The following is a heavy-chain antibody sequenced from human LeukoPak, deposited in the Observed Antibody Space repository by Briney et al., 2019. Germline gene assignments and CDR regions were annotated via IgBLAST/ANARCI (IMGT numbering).Heavy chain of an antibody. CDR2: IRSQAAGGTT. D-gene: IGHD3-22*01. V-gene: IGHV3-49*04. CDR3: TRIITGRTFDS. Sequence: TGGSLRLSCTASGFNFGDFVMSWVRQAPGKGLEWVGFIRSQAAGGTTEYAPSVKVRFTISRDNSKRIAYLQMNSVWTEDTAVYYCTRIITGRTFDSWGRGTLVTVS. J-gene: IGHJ4*02. CDR1: GFNFGDFV.